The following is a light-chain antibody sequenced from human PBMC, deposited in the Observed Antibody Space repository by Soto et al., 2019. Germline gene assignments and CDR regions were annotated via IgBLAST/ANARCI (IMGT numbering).Light chain of an antibody. Sequence: TQSPGTLSLSPGERATLSCRASQSVSSNLAWYQQKPGQSTRLLIYGASTRATRIPARFSGSGSGTEFTITISSLQSEDFVVYYCQQYNNWPRTFGQGTKVDIK. V-gene: IGKV3-15*01. CDR2: GAS. J-gene: IGKJ1*01. CDR3: QQYNNWPRT. CDR1: QSVSSN.